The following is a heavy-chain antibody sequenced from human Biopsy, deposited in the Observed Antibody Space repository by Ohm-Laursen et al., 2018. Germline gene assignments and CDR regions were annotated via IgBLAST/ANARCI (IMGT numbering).Heavy chain of an antibody. D-gene: IGHD2-15*01. J-gene: IGHJ6*02. Sequence: TLSLTCPVSGVSITAYYWSWIRQPPGKGLECIGNIHHSGSTNYNPSLKSRLTISVDTSKNQFSLKLSSVTAADTAVYYCARMDCGGGSCHYYSYGMDVWGQGTTVTVSS. CDR2: IHHSGST. V-gene: IGHV4-4*09. CDR3: ARMDCGGGSCHYYSYGMDV. CDR1: GVSITAYY.